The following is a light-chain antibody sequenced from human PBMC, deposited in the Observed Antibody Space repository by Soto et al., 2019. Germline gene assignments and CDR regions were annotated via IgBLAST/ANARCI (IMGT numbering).Light chain of an antibody. V-gene: IGKV1-39*01. J-gene: IGKJ1*01. CDR1: QTIGTY. Sequence: IEVTQAPSSLAASLGDRVSITCRASQTIGTYVNWYRQKSGAAPELLIYDASTLQSGVPSRFRGGASGTDFTLTFSSLQLDDFATSYCQQSYNRPLTFGKGTKVDI. CDR2: DAS. CDR3: QQSYNRPLT.